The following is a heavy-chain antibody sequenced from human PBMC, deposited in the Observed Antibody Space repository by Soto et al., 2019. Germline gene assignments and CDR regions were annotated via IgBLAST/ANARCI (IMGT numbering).Heavy chain of an antibody. Sequence: QVQLVESGGGVVRPGRSLRLSCAASGFTFNNYGIHWVRQAPGKGLEWVSFISYDGNKKYYADSVKGRFTISRDNSKNTLFLQMNSLRLEDTAVYFCAKDSTRDYYYYMDVWGKGTTVTVSS. J-gene: IGHJ6*03. CDR2: ISYDGNKK. CDR3: AKDSTRDYYYYMDV. D-gene: IGHD2-2*01. CDR1: GFTFNNYG. V-gene: IGHV3-30*18.